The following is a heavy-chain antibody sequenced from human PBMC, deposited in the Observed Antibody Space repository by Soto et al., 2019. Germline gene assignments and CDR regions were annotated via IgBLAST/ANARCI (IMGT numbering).Heavy chain of an antibody. V-gene: IGHV3-21*01. Sequence: GGSLRLSXAASGFTFSSYSMNWVRQAPGKGLEWVSSISSSSSYIYYADSVKGRFTISRDNAKNSLYLQMNSLRAEDMAVYYCARLGGYCSGGSCPYGMDVWGQGTTVTVSS. CDR1: GFTFSSYS. J-gene: IGHJ6*02. CDR3: ARLGGYCSGGSCPYGMDV. CDR2: ISSSSSYI. D-gene: IGHD2-15*01.